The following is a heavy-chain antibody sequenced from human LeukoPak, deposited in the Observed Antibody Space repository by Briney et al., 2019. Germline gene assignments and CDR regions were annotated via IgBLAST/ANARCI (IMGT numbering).Heavy chain of an antibody. D-gene: IGHD6-13*01. J-gene: IGHJ4*02. CDR3: ARGAAAGLYYFDY. V-gene: IGHV4-61*08. CDR1: GGSISSGDYY. Sequence: PSETLSLTCTVSGGSISSGDYYWTWLRQPPGKGLEWIGYIYYSGSTNYNPSLKSRVTISVDTSKNQFSLKLSSVTAADTAVYYCARGAAAGLYYFDYWGQGTLVTVSS. CDR2: IYYSGST.